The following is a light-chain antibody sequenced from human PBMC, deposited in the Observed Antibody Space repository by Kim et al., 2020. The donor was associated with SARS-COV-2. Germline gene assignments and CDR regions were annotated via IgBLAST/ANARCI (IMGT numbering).Light chain of an antibody. Sequence: QLVLTQSPSASASLGASVKLTCTLSSGHSNYAIAWHQQQPEKDPRYLMKVNSDGSHKKGDGILDRFSGSSSGAERYLTISSLQSEDEADYYCQTWGTGIVVFGGGTQLTVL. V-gene: IGLV4-69*01. CDR2: VNSDGSH. CDR3: QTWGTGIVV. J-gene: IGLJ2*01. CDR1: SGHSNYA.